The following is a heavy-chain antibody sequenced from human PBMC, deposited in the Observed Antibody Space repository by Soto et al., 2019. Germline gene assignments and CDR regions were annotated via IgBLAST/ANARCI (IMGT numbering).Heavy chain of an antibody. J-gene: IGHJ6*02. Sequence: QVQLVESGGGVVRPGRSLRLSCAASGLAFNRFGVHWVRQAPGKGLEWVAVIWYDESNKFYADSVKGRFSISRDNSKTTLYLQMNSLRAEDTAVYYCVRADGVAAAGPYYYYAMDVWGQGTTVIVSS. V-gene: IGHV3-33*01. CDR2: IWYDESNK. CDR3: VRADGVAAAGPYYYYAMDV. CDR1: GLAFNRFG. D-gene: IGHD6-13*01.